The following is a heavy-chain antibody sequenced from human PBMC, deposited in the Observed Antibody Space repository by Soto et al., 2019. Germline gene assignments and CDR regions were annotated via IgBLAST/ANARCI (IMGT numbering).Heavy chain of an antibody. V-gene: IGHV4-39*07. J-gene: IGHJ5*02. Sequence: SETLCLTCTVSGGSIASSSYYWGWIGQPPGKGLEWIGYIYHSGSTYYNPSLKSRVTISVDRSKNQFSLKLSSVTAADTAVYYCARDVVRDYDFWSGSMTGNWFDPWGQGTLVTVS. CDR2: IYHSGST. CDR1: GGSIASSSYY. D-gene: IGHD3-3*01. CDR3: ARDVVRDYDFWSGSMTGNWFDP.